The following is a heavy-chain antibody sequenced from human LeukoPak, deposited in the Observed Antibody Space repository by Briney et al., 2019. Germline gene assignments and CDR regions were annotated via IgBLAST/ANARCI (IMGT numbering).Heavy chain of an antibody. CDR3: ARGTAGVYFDY. J-gene: IGHJ4*02. D-gene: IGHD3-10*01. Sequence: ASVKVSCKASGYTFTSYDINWVRQATGQGLEWMGWMNPNSGNTGYAQKFQGRVTITRNTSISTAYMELSRLRSDDTAVYYCARGTAGVYFDYWGQGTLVTVSS. CDR2: MNPNSGNT. V-gene: IGHV1-8*03. CDR1: GYTFTSYD.